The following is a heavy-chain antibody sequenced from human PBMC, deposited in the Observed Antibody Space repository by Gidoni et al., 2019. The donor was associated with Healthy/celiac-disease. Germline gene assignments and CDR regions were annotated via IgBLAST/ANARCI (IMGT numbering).Heavy chain of an antibody. V-gene: IGHV3-23*01. J-gene: IGHJ3*02. D-gene: IGHD3-10*01. CDR1: GSAFSSYA. CDR2: ISGSGGST. CDR3: AKNRLEFFDAFDI. Sequence: EVQLLESGGGLVQPGGSLRLSCAASGSAFSSYAMSWVRQAPGKGLECVSAISGSGGSTYYADAVKGRFTISRDNSKNTLYLQMNSLRAEDTAVYYCAKNRLEFFDAFDIWGQGTMVTVSS.